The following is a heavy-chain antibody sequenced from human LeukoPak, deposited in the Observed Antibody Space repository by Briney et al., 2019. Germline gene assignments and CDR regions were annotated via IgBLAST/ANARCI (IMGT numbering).Heavy chain of an antibody. CDR1: GFTFSSYG. D-gene: IGHD3-22*01. CDR2: ISGSGGST. J-gene: IGHJ3*02. V-gene: IGHV3-23*01. Sequence: HPGGSLRLSCAASGFTFSSYGMSWVRQAPGKGLEWVSAISGSGGSTYYADSVKGRFTISRDNSKNTLYLQMNSLRAEDTAVYYCAKDIITMIVVAKPGAFDIWGQGTMVTVSS. CDR3: AKDIITMIVVAKPGAFDI.